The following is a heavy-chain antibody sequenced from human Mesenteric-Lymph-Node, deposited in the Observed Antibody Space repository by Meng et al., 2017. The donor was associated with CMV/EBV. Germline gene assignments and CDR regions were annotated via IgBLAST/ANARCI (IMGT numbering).Heavy chain of an antibody. V-gene: IGHV3-23*01. CDR2: LSGSGGTT. Sequence: GESLKISCVASGFTFTNYVMNWVRQAPGKGLEWVSGLSGSGGTTYADSVKGRFTISRDTSKNTLYLQMNSLGAEDTAIYYCAKRAGDYDFWSGYYPVEFYFDYWGQGTQVTVSS. CDR1: GFTFTNYV. J-gene: IGHJ4*02. D-gene: IGHD3-3*01. CDR3: AKRAGDYDFWSGYYPVEFYFDY.